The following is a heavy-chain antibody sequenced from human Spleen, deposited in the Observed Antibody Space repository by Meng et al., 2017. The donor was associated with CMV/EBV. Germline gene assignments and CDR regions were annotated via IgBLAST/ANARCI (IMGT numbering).Heavy chain of an antibody. Sequence: GESLKISCAASGFTVSSNYMSWVRQAPGKGLEWVSVIYAGGTTYYADSVKGRFTISRDNSKNTAFLQMSSLRAEDTAVYYCARLLLGSTWTHDYWGQGTLVTVSS. CDR2: IYAGGTT. J-gene: IGHJ4*02. D-gene: IGHD6-13*01. CDR1: GFTVSSNY. V-gene: IGHV3-53*01. CDR3: ARLLLGSTWTHDY.